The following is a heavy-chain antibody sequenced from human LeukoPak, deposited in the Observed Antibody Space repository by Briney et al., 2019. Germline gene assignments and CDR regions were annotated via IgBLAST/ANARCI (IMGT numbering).Heavy chain of an antibody. CDR2: ISYDGGNK. D-gene: IGHD1-26*01. CDR1: GFTFSSYG. Sequence: PGRSLRLSCAASGFTFSSYGMHWVRQAPGKGLEWVAVISYDGGNKYYADSVKGRFTISRDNSKNTLYLQMNSLRAEDTAVYYCAKARIVGAIFDYWGQGTLVTVSS. CDR3: AKARIVGAIFDY. V-gene: IGHV3-30*18. J-gene: IGHJ4*02.